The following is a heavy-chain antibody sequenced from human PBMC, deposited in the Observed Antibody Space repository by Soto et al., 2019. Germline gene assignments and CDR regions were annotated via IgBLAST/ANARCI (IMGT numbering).Heavy chain of an antibody. Sequence: GESLKISCAASGFTFSSYGMHWVRQAPGKGLEWVAVISYDGSNKYYADSVKGLFTISRDNSKNTLYLQMNSLRAEDTAVYYCAKVSVTGTTVFDAFDIWGHGTMVTVSS. CDR3: AKVSVTGTTVFDAFDI. J-gene: IGHJ3*02. CDR2: ISYDGSNK. V-gene: IGHV3-30*18. D-gene: IGHD1-7*01. CDR1: GFTFSSYG.